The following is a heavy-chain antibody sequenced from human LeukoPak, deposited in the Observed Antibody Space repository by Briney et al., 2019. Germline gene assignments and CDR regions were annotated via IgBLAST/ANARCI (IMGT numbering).Heavy chain of an antibody. CDR1: GGSFSNYY. V-gene: IGHV4-34*01. J-gene: IGHJ6*03. CDR2: INDSGRA. D-gene: IGHD1-7*01. Sequence: SETLSLTCAVYGGSFSNYYWSWIRQPPGKGLEWLGEINDSGRANYNPSLMSRVTVSVGTSKNQFSLRLTSVTATDTAVYYCARRWNYGRNYYIDVWGKGATVSVSS. CDR3: ARRWNYGRNYYIDV.